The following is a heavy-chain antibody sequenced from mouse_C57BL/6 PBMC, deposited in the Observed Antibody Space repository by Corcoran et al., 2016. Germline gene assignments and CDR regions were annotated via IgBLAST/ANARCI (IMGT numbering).Heavy chain of an antibody. J-gene: IGHJ3*01. D-gene: IGHD2-4*01. CDR2: INTYSGVP. CDR3: AREDYDYGFAY. V-gene: IGHV9-3*01. Sequence: QIQLVQSGPELKKPGETVKISCKASGYTFTTYGMSWVKQAPGKGLKWMGWINTYSGVPTYADDFKGRFAFSLETSASTAYLQINNLKNEDTATYVCAREDYDYGFAYWGQGTLVTVSA. CDR1: GYTFTTYG.